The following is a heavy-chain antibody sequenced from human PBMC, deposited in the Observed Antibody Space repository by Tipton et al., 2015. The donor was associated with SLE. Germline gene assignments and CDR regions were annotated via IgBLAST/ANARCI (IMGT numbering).Heavy chain of an antibody. Sequence: TLSLTCTVSGGSISSSSYYWSWIRQPAGKGLEWIGYIYTSGSTNYNPSLKSRVTISVDTSKNQFSLKLSSVTAADTAVYYCARDRGPYYYYGMDVWGQGTTVTVSS. V-gene: IGHV4-61*09. D-gene: IGHD3-10*01. CDR3: ARDRGPYYYYGMDV. J-gene: IGHJ6*02. CDR1: GGSISSSSYY. CDR2: IYTSGST.